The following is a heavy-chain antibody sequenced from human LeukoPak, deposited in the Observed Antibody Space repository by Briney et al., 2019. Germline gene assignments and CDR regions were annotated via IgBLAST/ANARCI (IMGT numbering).Heavy chain of an antibody. Sequence: GGSLRLSCAASGFTFSSYAMSWVRQAPGKGLEWVSAISGSGGNTYYADSVKGRFTISRDNSKNTLYLQMNSLRAEDTAVYYCARGKGYSYGYSDYWGQGTLVTVSS. V-gene: IGHV3-23*01. CDR2: ISGSGGNT. D-gene: IGHD5-18*01. CDR1: GFTFSSYA. J-gene: IGHJ4*02. CDR3: ARGKGYSYGYSDY.